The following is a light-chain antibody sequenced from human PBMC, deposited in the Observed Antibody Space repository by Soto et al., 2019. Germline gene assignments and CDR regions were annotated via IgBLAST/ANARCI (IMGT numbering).Light chain of an antibody. CDR1: QSINGW. V-gene: IGKV1-5*03. Sequence: DIQLTQSPSTLSASVGDRVTITCRASQSINGWLAWYQQKPGQAPNLLINKASTLESGVPSRFSGIRSEPEFPLTVTSLQPDDFATYYFHQYHNFPRTFGQGTKVEI. CDR2: KAS. CDR3: HQYHNFPRT. J-gene: IGKJ1*01.